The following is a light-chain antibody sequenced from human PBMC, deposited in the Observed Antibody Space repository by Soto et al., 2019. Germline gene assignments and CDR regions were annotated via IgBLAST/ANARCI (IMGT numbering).Light chain of an antibody. CDR3: QQTYNTPLT. V-gene: IGKV1-39*01. J-gene: IGKJ1*01. Sequence: DIQMTQSPSSLSASVGDRVTITCRASQSISNYLNWYQQRPGKAPKLLIYLASSLSSGVPSKFSGSGSGTDFTLTISVLQPEDSATYYGQQTYNTPLTFGQGTKVEIK. CDR1: QSISNY. CDR2: LAS.